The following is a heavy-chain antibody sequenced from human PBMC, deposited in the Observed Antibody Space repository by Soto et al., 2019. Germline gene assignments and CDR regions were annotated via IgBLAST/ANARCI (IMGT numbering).Heavy chain of an antibody. V-gene: IGHV4-31*03. CDR1: GGSISSGGYY. CDR2: IYYSGST. J-gene: IGHJ5*02. Sequence: QVQLQESGPGLVKPSQTLSLTCTVSGGSISSGGYYWSWIRQHPGKGLEWIGYIYYSGSTYYNPSHKRRVTISVDTSKIHFSLKLSSVTAAYTAVYYCARGHGWSYFGCWFDPWGQGTLVTVSA. D-gene: IGHD1-26*01. CDR3: ARGHGWSYFGCWFDP.